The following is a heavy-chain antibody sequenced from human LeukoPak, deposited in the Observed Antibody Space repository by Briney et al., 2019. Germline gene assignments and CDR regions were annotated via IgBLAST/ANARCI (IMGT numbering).Heavy chain of an antibody. Sequence: GGSLRLSCAASGFTFSDYYMSWIRQAPGKGLEWVSAISGIGGATYYADSVKRRFTISRDNSKNTLYLQMNSLTAEDTAIYYCARLPIAVADSFDYWGQGALVTVSS. D-gene: IGHD6-19*01. V-gene: IGHV3-23*01. J-gene: IGHJ4*02. CDR2: ISGIGGAT. CDR1: GFTFSDYY. CDR3: ARLPIAVADSFDY.